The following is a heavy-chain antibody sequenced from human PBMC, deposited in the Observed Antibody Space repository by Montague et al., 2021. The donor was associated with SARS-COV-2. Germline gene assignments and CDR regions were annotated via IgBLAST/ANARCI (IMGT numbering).Heavy chain of an antibody. CDR2: IHNSGST. D-gene: IGHD4-23*01. CDR1: GGSIGAYY. Sequence: SETLSLTCTASGGSIGAYYWSWIRQPPGKGLEWIGYIHNSGSTXXXPSLESRVTMSVDTSKNQFSLKLNSVTAADTAVYYCARHGGNDAFDIWGRGTMVTVSS. V-gene: IGHV4-59*01. J-gene: IGHJ3*02. CDR3: ARHGGNDAFDI.